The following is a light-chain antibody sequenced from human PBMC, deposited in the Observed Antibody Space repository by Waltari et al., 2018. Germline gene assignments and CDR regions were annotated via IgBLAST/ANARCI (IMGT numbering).Light chain of an antibody. CDR3: CSYAGSSTGV. V-gene: IGLV2-23*01. J-gene: IGLJ2*01. Sequence: QSALTQPASVSGSPGQSITISCTRTSRDVGSYNFVSWYPQHPGKAPQLMIFEGRKRPSGVSNRFSGSKSGNTASLTIAGLQAEDEADYYCCSYAGSSTGVFGGGTKLTVL. CDR1: SRDVGSYNF. CDR2: EGR.